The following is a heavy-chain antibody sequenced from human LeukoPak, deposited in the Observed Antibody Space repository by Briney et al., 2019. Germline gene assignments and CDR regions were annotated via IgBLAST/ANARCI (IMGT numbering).Heavy chain of an antibody. V-gene: IGHV4-4*07. D-gene: IGHD5-18*01. Sequence: SETLSLTCTVSGGSISSYYWSWIRQPAGKGLEWIGRIYTSGSTNYDPSLKSRVTISVDTSKNQFSLKLSSVTAADTAVYYCARGRDRGYSYPGGHAFDIWGQGTMVTVSS. CDR2: IYTSGST. CDR3: ARGRDRGYSYPGGHAFDI. J-gene: IGHJ3*02. CDR1: GGSISSYY.